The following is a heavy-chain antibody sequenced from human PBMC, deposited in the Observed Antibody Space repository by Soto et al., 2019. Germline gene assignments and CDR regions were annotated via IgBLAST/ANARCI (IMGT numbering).Heavy chain of an antibody. D-gene: IGHD1-26*01. CDR1: GGTFSSYA. V-gene: IGHV1-69*13. Sequence: ASVKVSCKASGGTFSSYAISWVRHAPGQGLEWMGGIIPIFGTANYAQKFQGRVTITADESTSTAYMELSSLRSEDTAVYYCARDFPITYSGSYYRVPWFDPWGQGTLVTVSS. CDR2: IIPIFGTA. CDR3: ARDFPITYSGSYYRVPWFDP. J-gene: IGHJ5*02.